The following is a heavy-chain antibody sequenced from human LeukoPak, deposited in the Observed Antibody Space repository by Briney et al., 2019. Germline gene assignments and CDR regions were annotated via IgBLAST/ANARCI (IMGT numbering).Heavy chain of an antibody. J-gene: IGHJ4*02. Sequence: SETLSLTCIVPGGSISSSSYYWAWIRQSPGKGLEWIGTFSSGGSAYYNPSLTSRVSISKDTSDNQFSLRLYSVTAADTAVYYCARKQTGTMYNVWGQGTQVTVSS. CDR3: ARKQTGTMYNV. D-gene: IGHD1-7*01. V-gene: IGHV4-39*07. CDR1: GGSISSSSYY. CDR2: FSSGGSA.